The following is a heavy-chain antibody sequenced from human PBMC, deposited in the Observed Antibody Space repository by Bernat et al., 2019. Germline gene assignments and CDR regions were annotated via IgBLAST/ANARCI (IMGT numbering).Heavy chain of an antibody. D-gene: IGHD1-26*01. CDR2: ISQSGGSR. J-gene: IGHJ3*02. Sequence: EVQVVESGGGLVQPGGSLKVSCAASRFTISSYAMSWVRQAPGKGLEWVAGISQSGGSRNYADSVKGRFTISRDNSKNTLYLQMNSLRAEDTAVYYCAKASGSYYGRGAFDIWGQGTMVTVSS. V-gene: IGHV3-23*04. CDR3: AKASGSYYGRGAFDI. CDR1: RFTISSYA.